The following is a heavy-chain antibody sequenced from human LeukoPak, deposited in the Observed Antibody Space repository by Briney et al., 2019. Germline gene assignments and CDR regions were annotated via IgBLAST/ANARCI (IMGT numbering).Heavy chain of an antibody. V-gene: IGHV3-30*18. J-gene: IGHJ6*02. Sequence: GGSLRLSCAASGFTFSSYGMHWVRQAPGKGLEWVAVISYDGSNKYYADSVKGRFTISRDNSKNTLYLQMNSLRAEDTAVYYCAKKYGSGSYPTAYYGMGVWGQGTTVTVSS. CDR1: GFTFSSYG. D-gene: IGHD3-10*01. CDR3: AKKYGSGSYPTAYYGMGV. CDR2: ISYDGSNK.